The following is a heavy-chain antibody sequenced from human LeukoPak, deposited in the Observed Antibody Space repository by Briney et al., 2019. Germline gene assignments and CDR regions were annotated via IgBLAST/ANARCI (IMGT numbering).Heavy chain of an antibody. CDR2: IYYSGST. CDR1: GGSISSYY. CDR3: ARFQVPAAIFDY. V-gene: IGHV4-59*01. J-gene: IGHJ4*02. Sequence: SETLSLTCTVSGGSISSYYWCWIRQPPGKGLEWIGYIYYSGSTNYNPSLKSRVTISVDTSKNQFSLKLSSVTAADTAVYYCARFQVPAAIFDYWGQGTLVTVSS. D-gene: IGHD2-2*02.